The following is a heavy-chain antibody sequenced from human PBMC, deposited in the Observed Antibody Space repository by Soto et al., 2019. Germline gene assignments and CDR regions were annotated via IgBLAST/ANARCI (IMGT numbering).Heavy chain of an antibody. J-gene: IGHJ4*02. CDR1: GFTFSSYW. V-gene: IGHV3-7*01. CDR3: ARSNHPDY. Sequence: PGGSLRLSCAASGFTFSSYWMNWVRQAPGKGLEWVANIKEDGSANYYVDSVKGRFTIYRDNAKNSLYLQMNSLRAEDTAVYYCARSNHPDYWGQGTLVTVSS. CDR2: IKEDGSAN. D-gene: IGHD2-8*01.